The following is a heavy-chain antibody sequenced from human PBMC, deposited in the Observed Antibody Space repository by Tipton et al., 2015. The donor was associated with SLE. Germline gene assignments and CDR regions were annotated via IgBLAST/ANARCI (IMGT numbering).Heavy chain of an antibody. Sequence: TLSLTCTVSGGSITNYHWSWIRQPPGKGLEWIGYIYSTGTTNYNPSLQSRVIISLDTSKNQFSLKVNSVTAADAAVYYCTRGSQWILEGGRFDIWGQGTPVTVSS. J-gene: IGHJ4*02. D-gene: IGHD5-18*01. CDR2: IYSTGTT. V-gene: IGHV4-59*01. CDR3: TRGSQWILEGGRFDI. CDR1: GGSITNYH.